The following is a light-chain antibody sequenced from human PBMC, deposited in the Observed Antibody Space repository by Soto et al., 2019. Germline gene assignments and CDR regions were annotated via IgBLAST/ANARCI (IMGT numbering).Light chain of an antibody. CDR3: ISYTRSSAYVV. CDR2: DVS. CDR1: SSDVGGYNF. Sequence: QSALTQPASVSGSPGQSMTISCSGTSSDVGGYNFVSWYQQHPGKAPKLMIYDVSNRPSGVSNRFSGSKSGNTASLTISGLQTEDEADYYCISYTRSSAYVVFGGGTKLTVL. J-gene: IGLJ2*01. V-gene: IGLV2-14*03.